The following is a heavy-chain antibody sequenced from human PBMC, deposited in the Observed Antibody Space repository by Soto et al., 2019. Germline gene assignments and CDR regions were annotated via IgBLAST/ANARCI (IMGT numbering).Heavy chain of an antibody. D-gene: IGHD1-1*01. Sequence: GGYLRLSCAASGFTFRSYGMHWVRQAPGKGLEWVTLISYDGSDKYYADSVKGRFTISRDNSKNMLYLQMNSLGTEDTAVYYCAKDFGINWYYFDCWGQGTLVTVSS. CDR2: ISYDGSDK. J-gene: IGHJ4*02. CDR3: AKDFGINWYYFDC. CDR1: GFTFRSYG. V-gene: IGHV3-30*18.